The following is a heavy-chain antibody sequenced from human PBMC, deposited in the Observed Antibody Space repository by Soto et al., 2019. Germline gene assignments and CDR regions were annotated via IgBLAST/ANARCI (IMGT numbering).Heavy chain of an antibody. CDR1: GGSISSYY. CDR3: ARDRTYYYDSSGRTGEFDI. D-gene: IGHD3-22*01. CDR2: IYYSGST. V-gene: IGHV4-59*01. J-gene: IGHJ3*02. Sequence: SETLSLTCTVSGGSISSYYWSWIRQPPGKGLEWIGYIYYSGSTNYNPSLKSRVTISVDTSKNQFSLKLSSVTAADTAVYYCARDRTYYYDSSGRTGEFDIWGQGTMVTVSS.